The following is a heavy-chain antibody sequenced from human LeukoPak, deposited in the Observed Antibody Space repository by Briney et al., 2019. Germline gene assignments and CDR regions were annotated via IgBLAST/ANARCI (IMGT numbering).Heavy chain of an antibody. CDR3: ARTYYYDSSGRNAFDI. V-gene: IGHV3-48*01. J-gene: IGHJ3*02. CDR1: GFTFSSYE. CDR2: ISSSSSTI. D-gene: IGHD3-22*01. Sequence: GGSLRLSCAASGFTFSSYEMNWVRQAPGKGLEWVSYISSSSSTIYYADSVKGRFTISRDNAKNSLYLQMNSLRAEDTAVYYCARTYYYDSSGRNAFDIWGQGTMVTVSS.